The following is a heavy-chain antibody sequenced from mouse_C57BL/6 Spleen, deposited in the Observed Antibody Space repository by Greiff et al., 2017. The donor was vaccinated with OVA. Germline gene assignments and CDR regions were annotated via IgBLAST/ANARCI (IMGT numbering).Heavy chain of an antibody. Sequence: EVMLVESEGGLVQPGSSMKLSCTASGFTFSDYYMAWVRQVPEKGLEWVANINYDGSSTYYLDSLKSRFIISRDNAKNILYLQMSSLKSEDTATYYCARDGGDEYAMDYWGQGTSVTVSS. V-gene: IGHV5-16*01. D-gene: IGHD3-3*01. J-gene: IGHJ4*01. CDR3: ARDGGDEYAMDY. CDR1: GFTFSDYY. CDR2: INYDGSST.